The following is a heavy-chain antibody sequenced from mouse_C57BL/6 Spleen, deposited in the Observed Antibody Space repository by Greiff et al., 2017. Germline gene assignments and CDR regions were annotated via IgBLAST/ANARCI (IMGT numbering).Heavy chain of an antibody. CDR3: AREDYGSSYYFDY. V-gene: IGHV1-64*01. CDR2: IHPNSGST. CDR1: GYTFTSYW. J-gene: IGHJ2*01. D-gene: IGHD1-1*01. Sequence: QVQLQQPGAELVKPGASVKLSCKASGYTFTSYWMHWVKQRPGQGLEWIEMIHPNSGSTNYNEKFKSKATLTVDKSSSTAYMQLSSLTSEDSAVYYCAREDYGSSYYFDYWGQGTTLTVSS.